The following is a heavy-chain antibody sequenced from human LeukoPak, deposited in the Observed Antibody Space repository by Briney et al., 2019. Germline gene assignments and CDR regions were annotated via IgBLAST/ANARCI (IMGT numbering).Heavy chain of an antibody. CDR1: GFTFSSYA. CDR2: ISGSGSRGSGITGGNT. Sequence: GGSLRLSCAASGFTFSSYAMSWVRQAPGKGLEWVALISGSGSRGSGITGGNTYYADPVKGRFSISRDGSQNTVYLQMNSLRVEDTATYFCAKGRCGDSSCWYFDAWAKGTRVTVSP. D-gene: IGHD6-13*01. V-gene: IGHV3-23*01. J-gene: IGHJ4*02. CDR3: AKGRCGDSSCWYFDA.